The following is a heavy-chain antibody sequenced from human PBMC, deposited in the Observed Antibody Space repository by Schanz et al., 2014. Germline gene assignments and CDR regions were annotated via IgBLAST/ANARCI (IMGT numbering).Heavy chain of an antibody. V-gene: IGHV3-21*04. D-gene: IGHD2-15*01. CDR1: GFTFSNYA. CDR3: AKGMGYCSGGTCYDYYYYGLDV. Sequence: EVHLVESGGGLVKRGGSLRLSCAASGFTFSNYAMSWVRQAPGKGLEWVSSISSSGSYIYYADSVKGRFTISRDNSENTLYLQMNSLSADDTAVFYCAKGMGYCSGGTCYDYYYYGLDVWGQGTTVTVSS. CDR2: ISSSGSYI. J-gene: IGHJ6*02.